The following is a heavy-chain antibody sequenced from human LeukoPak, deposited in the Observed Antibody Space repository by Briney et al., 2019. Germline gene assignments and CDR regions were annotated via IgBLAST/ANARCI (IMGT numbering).Heavy chain of an antibody. CDR1: GFSINHYY. Sequence: PGGSLRLSCAASGFSINHYYMTWIRQAPGKGLDWVSVIYTGGATNYGDSVKGRFTISRDNSKNTLYLRMNSLRADDTAIYYCARGQSYCGADCYSDWGQGTLVTVSS. V-gene: IGHV3-66*01. J-gene: IGHJ4*02. CDR2: IYTGGAT. D-gene: IGHD2-21*02. CDR3: ARGQSYCGADCYSD.